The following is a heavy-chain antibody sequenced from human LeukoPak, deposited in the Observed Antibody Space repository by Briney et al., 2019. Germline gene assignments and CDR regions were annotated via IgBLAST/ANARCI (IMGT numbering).Heavy chain of an antibody. CDR3: ARVGSPTGNYYDSSGYYYPGDFDY. J-gene: IGHJ4*02. V-gene: IGHV4-39*01. Sequence: SETLSLTCTVSGGSISSSSYYWGWIRQPPGKGLEWIGSIYYSGSTYYNPSLKSRVTISVDTSKNQFSLKLSSVTAADTAVYYCARVGSPTGNYYDSSGYYYPGDFDYWGQGTLVTVSS. D-gene: IGHD3-22*01. CDR1: GGSISSSSYY. CDR2: IYYSGST.